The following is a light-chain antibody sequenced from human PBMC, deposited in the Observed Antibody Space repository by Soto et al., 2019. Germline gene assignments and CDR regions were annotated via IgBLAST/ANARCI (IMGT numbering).Light chain of an antibody. J-gene: IGLJ3*02. CDR1: SSDIGSQNF. CDR2: GVT. Sequence: QSALTQPASVSGSPGQSITISCTGTSSDIGSQNFVSWHQQRPGKAPKFIIYGVTNRPSGVSNRFSGSTSGNTASLTISGLQADDEADYYCSSYSTSYTWVFGGGTKVTVL. V-gene: IGLV2-14*01. CDR3: SSYSTSYTWV.